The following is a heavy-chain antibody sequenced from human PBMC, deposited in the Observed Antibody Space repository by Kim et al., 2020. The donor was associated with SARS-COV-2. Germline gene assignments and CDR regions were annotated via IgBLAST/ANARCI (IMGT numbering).Heavy chain of an antibody. J-gene: IGHJ6*02. CDR2: ISSSSSYI. Sequence: GGSLRLSCAASGFTFSSYSMNWVRQAPGKGLEWVSSISSSSSYIYYADSVKGRFTISRDNAKNSLYLQMNSLRAEDTAVYYCARDRGEYDYVWGSYENDYYYGMDVWGQGTTVTVSS. D-gene: IGHD3-16*01. V-gene: IGHV3-21*01. CDR1: GFTFSSYS. CDR3: ARDRGEYDYVWGSYENDYYYGMDV.